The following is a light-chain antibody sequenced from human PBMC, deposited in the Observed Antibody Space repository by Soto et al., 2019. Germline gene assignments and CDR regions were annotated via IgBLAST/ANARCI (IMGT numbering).Light chain of an antibody. CDR1: SSNIGNNY. J-gene: IGLJ2*01. V-gene: IGLV1-51*02. Sequence: QSALTQPPSLSAAPGQKVTISCSGSSSNIGNNYVSWYQQLPGTAPKLLIYENNKRPSGIPDRFSGSKSGTSATLGITGLQTGDEADYYCGTWDSSLSVVVFGGGTKVTVL. CDR2: ENN. CDR3: GTWDSSLSVVV.